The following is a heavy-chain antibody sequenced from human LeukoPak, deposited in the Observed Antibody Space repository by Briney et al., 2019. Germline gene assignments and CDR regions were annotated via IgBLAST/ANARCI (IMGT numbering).Heavy chain of an antibody. Sequence: GGSLRLSCAASGFTFSSYSMNWVRQAPGKGLEWVSSISSSSYIYYADSVKGRFTISRDNAKNSLYLQMNSLRAEDTAVYYCARVGRYYYDSSGYYIFDYWGQGTLVTVSS. V-gene: IGHV3-21*01. CDR2: ISSSSYI. CDR3: ARVGRYYYDSSGYYIFDY. J-gene: IGHJ4*02. D-gene: IGHD3-22*01. CDR1: GFTFSSYS.